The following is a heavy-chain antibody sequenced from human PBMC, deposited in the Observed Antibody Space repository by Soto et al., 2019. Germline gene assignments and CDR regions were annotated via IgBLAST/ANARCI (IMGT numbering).Heavy chain of an antibody. Sequence: LRLSCAASGFTVSVNYMSWVRQAPGKGLEWVSVVDTGGSTYYADSVKGRFTISRDNSKNTLYLQMNSLRVGDTAVYYCARDQFYGSASSNYIYQYYYGMDVWGQGTTVTVSS. V-gene: IGHV3-53*01. CDR2: VDTGGST. CDR1: GFTVSVNY. J-gene: IGHJ6*02. CDR3: ARDQFYGSASSNYIYQYYYGMDV. D-gene: IGHD3-10*01.